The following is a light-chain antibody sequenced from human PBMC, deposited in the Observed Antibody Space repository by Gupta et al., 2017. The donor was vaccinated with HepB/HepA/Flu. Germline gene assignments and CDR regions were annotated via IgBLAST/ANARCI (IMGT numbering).Light chain of an antibody. V-gene: IGLV2-23*02. Sequence: QSALTHPASVSGSPAQSITLSCTGTRSDVGRYNLVSWYQQHPGKAPKLMIYEVSKRPSGVSNRFSGSNTGNTASLTISGPQAEDEADYYCCSEGGSSTAVVFGGGTKLTVL. J-gene: IGLJ2*01. CDR3: CSEGGSSTAVV. CDR1: RSDVGRYNL. CDR2: EVS.